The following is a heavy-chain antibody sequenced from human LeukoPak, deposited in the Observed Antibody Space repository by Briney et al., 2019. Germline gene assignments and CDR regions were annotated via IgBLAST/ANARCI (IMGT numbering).Heavy chain of an antibody. CDR3: TRRDCTRTSCYASD. J-gene: IGHJ4*02. Sequence: GGSLRLSCTASGFIFSDYYMGWVRQAPGQGLEWISYISTIGYTSYADPVKGRFTISRDTAKKSVYLQMNSLRAEDTSIYYCTRRDCTRTSCYASDWGQGTLATVSS. D-gene: IGHD2-2*01. V-gene: IGHV3-11*06. CDR2: ISTIGYT. CDR1: GFIFSDYY.